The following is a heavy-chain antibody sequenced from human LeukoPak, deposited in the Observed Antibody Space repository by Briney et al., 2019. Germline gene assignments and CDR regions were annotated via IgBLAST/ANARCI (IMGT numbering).Heavy chain of an antibody. Sequence: GGSLRLSCAASGFTFSNYAMSWVRQAPAKGLEWVSAISGNGGSTYYADSVKGRFTVSRDNSKNTLYLQMNSLRAEDTTVYFCAKGAGTYYDILAGYPYFFDYWGQGTLVTVSS. J-gene: IGHJ4*02. D-gene: IGHD3-9*01. V-gene: IGHV3-23*01. CDR2: ISGNGGST. CDR1: GFTFSNYA. CDR3: AKGAGTYYDILAGYPYFFDY.